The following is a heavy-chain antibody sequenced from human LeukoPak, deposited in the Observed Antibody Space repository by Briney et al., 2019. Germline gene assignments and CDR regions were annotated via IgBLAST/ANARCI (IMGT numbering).Heavy chain of an antibody. J-gene: IGHJ5*02. CDR3: ARSRYNWNPGDWFDP. CDR1: GFTFSSYS. D-gene: IGHD1-20*01. Sequence: GGSLRLSCAASGFTFSSYSMNWVRQAPGKGLEWVSSISSSSSYIYYADSVKGRFTISRDNAKNSLYLQMNSLRAEDTAVYYCARSRYNWNPGDWFDPWGQGTLVTVSS. CDR2: ISSSSSYI. V-gene: IGHV3-21*01.